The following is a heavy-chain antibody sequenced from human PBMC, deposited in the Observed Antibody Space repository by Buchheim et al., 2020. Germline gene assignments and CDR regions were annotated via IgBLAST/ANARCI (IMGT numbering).Heavy chain of an antibody. Sequence: EVQLVQSGAEVKKPGESLKISCKASGYSFSSYWIGWVRQMSGKGLEWMGIIYPGDSDTRYSPSFQGQVTISADKSISTAYLQWSSLKASDTAMYYWVRGQGYCSSGASCYIFDYWGQGIL. V-gene: IGHV5-51*01. D-gene: IGHD2-2*02. CDR1: GYSFSSYW. CDR2: IYPGDSDT. J-gene: IGHJ4*02. CDR3: VRGQGYCSSGASCYIFDY.